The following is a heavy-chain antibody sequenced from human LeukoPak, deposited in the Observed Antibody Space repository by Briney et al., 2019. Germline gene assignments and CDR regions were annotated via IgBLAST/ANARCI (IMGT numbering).Heavy chain of an antibody. V-gene: IGHV3-13*01. CDR1: GFTFIDYD. CDR3: ARGGIQVSGIDEFDY. D-gene: IGHD6-19*01. Sequence: GGSLRLSCAASGFTFIDYDMHWVRQVIGKGLEWVSAIGIRGDTHYSGSVKGRFTISRENAESSLYLQMNSLRAEDTAVYYCARGGIQVSGIDEFDYWGQGTLVTISS. CDR2: IGIRGDT. J-gene: IGHJ4*02.